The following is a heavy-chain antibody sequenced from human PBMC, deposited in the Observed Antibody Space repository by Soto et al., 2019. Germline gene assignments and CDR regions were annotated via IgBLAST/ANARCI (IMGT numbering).Heavy chain of an antibody. CDR2: IDYNGVT. CDR3: GKVLVGATGHTDSDS. V-gene: IGHV4-39*01. D-gene: IGHD2-15*01. J-gene: IGHJ4*02. CDR1: GGSIYRSGYY. Sequence: SETLSLTCTVSGGSIYRSGYYWGWIRQPPGRGLEWIGNIDYNGVTYSNPSLKSRVTISKDTSKNQFSLKLTSVTAADTALYYCGKVLVGATGHTDSDSWGPGTLVTVSS.